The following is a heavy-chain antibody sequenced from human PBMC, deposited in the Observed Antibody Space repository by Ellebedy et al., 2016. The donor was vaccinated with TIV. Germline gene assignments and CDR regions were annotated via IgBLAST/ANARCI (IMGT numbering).Heavy chain of an antibody. J-gene: IGHJ4*02. CDR2: IYYSGST. Sequence: SETLSLXXTVSGGSISSYYWSWIRQPPGKGLEWIGYIYYSGSTNYNPSLKSRVTISVDTSKNQFSLKLSSVTAADTAVYYCARVYDFWSYFDYWGQGTLVTVSS. D-gene: IGHD3-3*01. CDR1: GGSISSYY. CDR3: ARVYDFWSYFDY. V-gene: IGHV4-59*01.